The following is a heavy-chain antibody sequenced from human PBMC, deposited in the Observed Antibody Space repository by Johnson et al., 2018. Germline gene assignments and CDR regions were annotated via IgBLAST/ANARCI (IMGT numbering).Heavy chain of an antibody. CDR1: GFTFSAYG. V-gene: IGHV3-30*18. J-gene: IGHJ4*02. Sequence: QVQLVESGGGVVQPGRSLRLSCAASGFTFSAYGMHWVRQAPGKGLEWVAVISSDGSNKYYADSVKGRFTISRDNSKNTLYLQMNSLRAEDTAVYYCAKVVIVVVVGAMMDYWGQGTLVTVSS. D-gene: IGHD2-15*01. CDR2: ISSDGSNK. CDR3: AKVVIVVVVGAMMDY.